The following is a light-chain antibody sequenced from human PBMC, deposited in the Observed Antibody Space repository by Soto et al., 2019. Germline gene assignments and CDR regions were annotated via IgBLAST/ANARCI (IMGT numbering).Light chain of an antibody. V-gene: IGKV3-20*01. CDR1: QSVNGNH. CDR2: RTS. CDR3: QQCGSLPGT. J-gene: IGKJ1*01. Sequence: ETVLTQSPGTLSLSPGERATLSCRASQSVNGNHLAWYQQKPGQAPRLLIYRTSSRATGIPDRFSGSGSGTDFTLTISRLEPEDFAVYYCQQCGSLPGTFGQGTKVDTK.